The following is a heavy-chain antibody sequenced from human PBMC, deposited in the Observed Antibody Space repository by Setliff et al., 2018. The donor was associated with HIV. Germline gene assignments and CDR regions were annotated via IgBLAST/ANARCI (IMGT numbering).Heavy chain of an antibody. Sequence: GESLKISCEASGFTFSSYWMSWVRQAPGKGLEWVANINQDASKKYYVDSVEGRFTISRDNAKNSLSLQMNSLRVEDTAVYFCATILVNQQPYRYFDYWGQGTLVTVSS. CDR1: GFTFSSYW. CDR2: INQDASKK. V-gene: IGHV3-7*03. D-gene: IGHD6-13*01. CDR3: ATILVNQQPYRYFDY. J-gene: IGHJ4*02.